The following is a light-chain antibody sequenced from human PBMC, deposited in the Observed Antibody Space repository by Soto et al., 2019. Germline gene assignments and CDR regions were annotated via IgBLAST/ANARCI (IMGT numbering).Light chain of an antibody. Sequence: QVPQTPSSLSACVGVRVTITCQASQDVSNYLNWYQKKLGKAPKHLIYDASNLETGVPSRFSGSGSGTYFSFTISSLQPEDFATYYCQQYSNLITFGQGTRPAI. CDR3: QQYSNLIT. CDR1: QDVSNY. V-gene: IGKV1-33*01. CDR2: DAS. J-gene: IGKJ5*01.